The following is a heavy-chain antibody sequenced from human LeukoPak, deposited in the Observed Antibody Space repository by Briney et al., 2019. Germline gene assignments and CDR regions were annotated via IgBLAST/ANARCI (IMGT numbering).Heavy chain of an antibody. CDR1: GGSISSYY. V-gene: IGHV4-59*01. CDR3: ARDLYYYDSSGSTPGYYYYMDV. CDR2: IYYSGST. D-gene: IGHD3-22*01. J-gene: IGHJ6*03. Sequence: SETLSLTCTVSGGSISSYYWSWIRQPPGKGLEWIGYIYYSGSTNYNPSLKSRVTISVDTSKNQFSLKLSSVTAADTAVYYCARDLYYYDSSGSTPGYYYYMDVWGKGTTVTISS.